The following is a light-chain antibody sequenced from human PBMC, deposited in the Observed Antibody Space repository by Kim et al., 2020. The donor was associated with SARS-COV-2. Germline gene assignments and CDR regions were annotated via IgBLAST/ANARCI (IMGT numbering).Light chain of an antibody. CDR3: MQSLQTPYT. Sequence: DIVMTQSPLSLPVTPGEPASISCRSSQSLLYSNGYNYLDWYLQKPGQSPQLLIYLGSNRVSGVPDRFSGSGSGTDFTLKISKVEAEDVGVYYCMQSLQTPYTFGQGTKLEI. J-gene: IGKJ2*01. CDR1: QSLLYSNGYNY. CDR2: LGS. V-gene: IGKV2-28*01.